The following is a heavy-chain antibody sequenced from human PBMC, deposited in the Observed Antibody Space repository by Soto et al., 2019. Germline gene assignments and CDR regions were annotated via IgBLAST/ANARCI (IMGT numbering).Heavy chain of an antibody. Sequence: SETLSLTCTVSGGSISSYYWSWIRQPAGKGLEWIGRIYTSGSTNYNPSLKSRVTMSVDTSKNQFSLKLSSVTAADTAVYYCARDRKGCSSTSCYRYYYYYGMDVWGQGTTVTVSS. D-gene: IGHD2-2*02. CDR3: ARDRKGCSSTSCYRYYYYYGMDV. CDR2: IYTSGST. CDR1: GGSISSYY. V-gene: IGHV4-4*07. J-gene: IGHJ6*02.